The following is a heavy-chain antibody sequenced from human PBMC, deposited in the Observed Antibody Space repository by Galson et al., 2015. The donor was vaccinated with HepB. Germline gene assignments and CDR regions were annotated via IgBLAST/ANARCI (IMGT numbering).Heavy chain of an antibody. CDR3: ARGWRGRGFDY. V-gene: IGHV4-4*02. CDR2: VHHTGST. J-gene: IGHJ4*02. D-gene: IGHD1-1*01. Sequence: LSLTCAVSGLSISNDNWWSWVRQPPGRGLEWIGEVHHTGSTNYNPSLKSRVTISVDTSKNQFSLKLSSVTAADTAVYYCARGWRGRGFDYWGQGTLVTVSS. CDR1: GLSISNDNW.